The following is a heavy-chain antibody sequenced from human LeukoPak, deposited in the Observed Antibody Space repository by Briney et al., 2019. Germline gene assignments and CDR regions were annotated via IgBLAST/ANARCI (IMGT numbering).Heavy chain of an antibody. D-gene: IGHD5-18*01. J-gene: IGHJ6*03. CDR3: ARVTAMPEVYYYYMDV. CDR1: GFTVSSNY. CDR2: IYSGGST. V-gene: IGHV3-53*01. Sequence: GGSLRLSCAASGFTVSSNYMSWVRQAPGKGLGWVSVIYSGGSTYYADSVKGRFTISRDNSKNTLYLQMNSLRAEDTAVYYCARVTAMPEVYYYYMDVWGKGTTVTVSS.